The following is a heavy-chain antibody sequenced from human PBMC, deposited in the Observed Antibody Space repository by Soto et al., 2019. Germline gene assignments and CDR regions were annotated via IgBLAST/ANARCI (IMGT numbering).Heavy chain of an antibody. CDR3: ARHGGYYFDY. CDR1: SGSFSGYY. V-gene: IGHV4-34*01. Sequence: PSETLSLTCAVYSGSFSGYYWSWIRQPPGKGLEWIGELYQGLSIIYNPSLESRVTLSGDSSKNQFSLKLRSVTAADTAVYYCARHGGYYFDYWGQRTLVTVSS. D-gene: IGHD3-16*01. J-gene: IGHJ4*02. CDR2: LYQGLSI.